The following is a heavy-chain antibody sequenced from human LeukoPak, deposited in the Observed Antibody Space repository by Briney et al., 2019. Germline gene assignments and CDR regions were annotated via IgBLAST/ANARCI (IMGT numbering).Heavy chain of an antibody. CDR2: ISGSGGST. CDR1: GFTFSSYA. D-gene: IGHD1-26*01. CDR3: AKDRRVVAAKYYYYYYGMDV. Sequence: GGSLRLSCAASGFTFSSYAMSWVRQAPGKGLEWVSAISGSGGSTYYADSVKGRFTISRDNSKNTLYLQMNSLRADDTAVYYFAKDRRVVAAKYYYYYYGMDVWGQGTTVTVSS. V-gene: IGHV3-23*01. J-gene: IGHJ6*02.